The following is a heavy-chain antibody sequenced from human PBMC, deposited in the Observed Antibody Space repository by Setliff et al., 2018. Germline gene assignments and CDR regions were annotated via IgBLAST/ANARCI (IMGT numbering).Heavy chain of an antibody. CDR1: GGSISSGSYY. V-gene: IGHV4-61*02. Sequence: SETLSLTCTVSGGSISSGSYYWSWIRQPAGKGLEWIGRIYTSGSTNYNPSLKSRVTISVDTSKNQFSLKLSPVTAADTAVYYCARGPVMIVATGYFDYWGQGTRGTVPQ. J-gene: IGHJ4*02. D-gene: IGHD3-22*01. CDR2: IYTSGST. CDR3: ARGPVMIVATGYFDY.